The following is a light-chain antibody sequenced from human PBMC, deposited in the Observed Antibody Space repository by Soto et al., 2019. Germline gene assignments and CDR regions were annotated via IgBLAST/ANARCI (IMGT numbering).Light chain of an antibody. CDR2: AAS. CDR3: QQYHQWPLT. CDR1: QGVSRH. Sequence: EIVMTQSPAPLSLSPGERATLSCRASQGVSRHLAWYQQKPGQAPRLLIYAASTRAAGVPARFSGSGSGTEFTLTLSSLQSEDFTVYYCQQYHQWPLTFGGGTKVEI. J-gene: IGKJ4*01. V-gene: IGKV3D-15*01.